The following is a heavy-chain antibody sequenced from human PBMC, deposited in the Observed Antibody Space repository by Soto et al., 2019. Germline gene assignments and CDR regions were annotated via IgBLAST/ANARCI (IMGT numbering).Heavy chain of an antibody. CDR1: GFTLSRFS. CDR2: ISNDGSNT. CDR3: ARDHGMFLSYYYDGMDV. Sequence: QVQLVESGGGVVQPGRSLTLSCAASGFTLSRFSMHWVRQAPGKGLAWVAAISNDGSNTNYAESVKGRFTIARDVSKNTVFLQMNNQRGEDSAVYYCARDHGMFLSYYYDGMDVWGQGATVSVSS. D-gene: IGHD3-10*02. J-gene: IGHJ6*02. V-gene: IGHV3-30-3*01.